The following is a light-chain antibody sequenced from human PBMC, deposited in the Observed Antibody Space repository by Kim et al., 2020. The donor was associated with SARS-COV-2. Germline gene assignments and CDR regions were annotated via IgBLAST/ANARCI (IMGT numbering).Light chain of an antibody. CDR2: NAS. CDR3: GQHAYAPLT. CDR1: QSVGRDY. Sequence: SPGERAPLSCGASQSVGRDYLAWYQQKPGQAPRLLSYNASKTATDIPDRFSGSGSRTDFTLTISRLEPEDFAIYYCGQHAYAPLTFGGGTKVDIK. J-gene: IGKJ4*01. V-gene: IGKV3-20*01.